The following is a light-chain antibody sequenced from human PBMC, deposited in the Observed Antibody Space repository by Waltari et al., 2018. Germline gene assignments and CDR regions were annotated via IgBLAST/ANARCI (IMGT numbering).Light chain of an antibody. CDR2: DNN. J-gene: IGLJ7*01. Sequence: QSVLTQPPSVSAAPGQKVTISCSGSSYNIGNNYVSWYQQLPGTAPKLLIYDNNKRPSGIPDRFSGSKSGTSATLGITGLQTGDEADYYCGTWDTSLGAGVFGGGTQLTVL. V-gene: IGLV1-51*01. CDR1: SYNIGNNY. CDR3: GTWDTSLGAGV.